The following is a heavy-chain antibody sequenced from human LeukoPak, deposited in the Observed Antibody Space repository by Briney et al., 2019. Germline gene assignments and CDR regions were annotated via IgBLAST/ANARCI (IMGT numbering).Heavy chain of an antibody. J-gene: IGHJ5*02. CDR3: AKDVGNDLTGYYNWFDP. D-gene: IGHD3-9*01. Sequence: GGSLRLSCVVSGLTFRSYSINWVRQPPGKGLEWVSSITGSSSHIFYTDSVKGRFTISRDNSKNTLYLQMSSLRAEDTAVYYCAKDVGNDLTGYYNWFDPWGQGTLVTVSS. CDR2: ITGSSSHI. V-gene: IGHV3-21*01. CDR1: GLTFRSYS.